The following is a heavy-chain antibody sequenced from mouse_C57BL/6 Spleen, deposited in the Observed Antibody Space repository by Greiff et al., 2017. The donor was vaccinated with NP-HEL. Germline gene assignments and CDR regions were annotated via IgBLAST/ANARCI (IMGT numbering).Heavy chain of an antibody. J-gene: IGHJ3*01. CDR1: GYTFTSYW. Sequence: QVQLQQSGAELVRPGSSVKLSCKASGYTFTSYWMHWVKQRPIQGLEWIGNIDPSDSDTHYNQKFKDKATLTVDKSSSTAYMQLSSLTSEDSAVYYCAREGGYSPVAYWGQGTLVTVSA. CDR2: IDPSDSDT. CDR3: AREGGYSPVAY. V-gene: IGHV1-52*01. D-gene: IGHD2-3*01.